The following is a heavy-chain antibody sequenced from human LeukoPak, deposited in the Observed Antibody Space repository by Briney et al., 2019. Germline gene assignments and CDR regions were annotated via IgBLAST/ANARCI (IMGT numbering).Heavy chain of an antibody. CDR1: GFTFSNYG. Sequence: GGSLRLSCAASGFTFSNYGMSWVRQAPGKGLEWVSTISAGGGSTYYADSVTGRFTSSRDNSKNTLYLQMNSLRAEDTAVYYSAKHTYYYGSGTHLDYWGQGTLVTVSS. V-gene: IGHV3-23*01. J-gene: IGHJ4*02. D-gene: IGHD3-10*01. CDR2: ISAGGGST. CDR3: AKHTYYYGSGTHLDY.